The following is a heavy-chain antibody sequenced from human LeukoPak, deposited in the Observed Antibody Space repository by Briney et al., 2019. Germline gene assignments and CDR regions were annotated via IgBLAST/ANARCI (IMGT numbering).Heavy chain of an antibody. CDR2: IYPGDSDT. CDR3: ARPRYVVVIPTALFDAFDI. CDR1: GYSFTSYW. Sequence: GESLKISCKGSGYSFTSYWIGWVRQMPGKGLEWMGIIYPGDSDTRYSPSFQGQVTISADKSISTAYLQWSSLKASDTAMYYCARPRYVVVIPTALFDAFDIWGQGTMVTVSS. V-gene: IGHV5-51*01. J-gene: IGHJ3*02. D-gene: IGHD3-22*01.